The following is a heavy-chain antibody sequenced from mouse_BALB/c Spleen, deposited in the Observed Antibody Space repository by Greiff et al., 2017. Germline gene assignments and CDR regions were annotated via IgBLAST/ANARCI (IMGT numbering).Heavy chain of an antibody. CDR2: ISTYYGDA. J-gene: IGHJ2*01. CDR3: ARGGRYDYFDY. V-gene: IGHV1S137*01. CDR1: GYTFTDYA. Sequence: QVQLKQSGAELVRPGVSVKISCKGSGYTFTDYAMHWVKQSHAKSLEWIGVISTYYGDASYNQKFKGKATMTVDKSSSTAYMELARLTSEDSAIYYCARGGRYDYFDYWGQGTTLTVSS. D-gene: IGHD2-14*01.